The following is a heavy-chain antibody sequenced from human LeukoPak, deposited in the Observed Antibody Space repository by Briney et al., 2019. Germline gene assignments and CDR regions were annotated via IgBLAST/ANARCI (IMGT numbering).Heavy chain of an antibody. CDR3: ARYRHLYY. CDR1: GFTFSGSW. D-gene: IGHD3-16*01. CDR2: INQDGGEK. V-gene: IGHV3-7*01. Sequence: GGSLRLSCAASGFTFSGSWMSWVRQAPGKGLEWVASINQDGGEKYSLDSVKGRFTISRDNTKSSLYLQMNSLRAEDAAMYYCARYRHLYYWGQGTLVTVSS. J-gene: IGHJ4*02.